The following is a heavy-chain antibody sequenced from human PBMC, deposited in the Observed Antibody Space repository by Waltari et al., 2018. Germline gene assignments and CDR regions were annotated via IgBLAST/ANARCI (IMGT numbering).Heavy chain of an antibody. V-gene: IGHV4-34*01. CDR3: ARAWISLILGATSAFDI. Sequence: QVQLQQWGAGLLKPSETLSLTCAVYGGSFSGYYWSWIRPPPGKGLEWIGEINHSGSTNYTPALKSRVTISVDTSKNQFSLKLSSVTAADTAVYYCARAWISLILGATSAFDIWGQGTMVTVS. CDR2: INHSGST. CDR1: GGSFSGYY. J-gene: IGHJ3*02. D-gene: IGHD1-26*01.